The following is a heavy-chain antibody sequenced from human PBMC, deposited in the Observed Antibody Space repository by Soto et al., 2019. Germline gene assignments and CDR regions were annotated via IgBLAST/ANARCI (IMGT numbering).Heavy chain of an antibody. D-gene: IGHD3-3*01. CDR3: EKDGEFSRGFLFDT. Sequence: GGSLRLSCAASGFSFSTYAMTWVRQPPGRGLEWVASFSGSGGTTYYADSVKGRFTISKDNSKNTLYLQMSSLRVEDTAVYHCEKDGEFSRGFLFDTWGQGTLVTVSS. CDR2: FSGSGGTT. CDR1: GFSFSTYA. J-gene: IGHJ5*02. V-gene: IGHV3-23*01.